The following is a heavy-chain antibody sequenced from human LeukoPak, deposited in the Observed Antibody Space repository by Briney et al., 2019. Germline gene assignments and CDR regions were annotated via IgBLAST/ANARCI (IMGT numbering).Heavy chain of an antibody. CDR1: GFTFSSYA. CDR3: AREDIVVVVAAIPHSDYYHGMDV. Sequence: GGTLRLSCAASGFTFSSYAMSWVRQAPGKGLEWVSAISGSGGSTYYADSVKGRFTISRDNSKNTLYLQMNSLRDEDTAVYYCAREDIVVVVAAIPHSDYYHGMDVWGQGTTVTVSS. J-gene: IGHJ6*02. V-gene: IGHV3-23*01. CDR2: ISGSGGST. D-gene: IGHD2-15*01.